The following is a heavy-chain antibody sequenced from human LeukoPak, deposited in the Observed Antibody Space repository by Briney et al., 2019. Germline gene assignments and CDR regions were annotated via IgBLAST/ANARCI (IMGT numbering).Heavy chain of an antibody. Sequence: GRSLRLSCAASGFTFSSYSMNWVRQAPGKGLEWVSSISSSSSYIYYADSVKGRFTISRDNAKNSLYLQMNSLRAEDTAVYYCARDFGYCSSTSCYRPYYFDYWGQGTLVTVSS. CDR1: GFTFSSYS. J-gene: IGHJ4*02. CDR2: ISSSSSYI. D-gene: IGHD2-2*01. V-gene: IGHV3-21*01. CDR3: ARDFGYCSSTSCYRPYYFDY.